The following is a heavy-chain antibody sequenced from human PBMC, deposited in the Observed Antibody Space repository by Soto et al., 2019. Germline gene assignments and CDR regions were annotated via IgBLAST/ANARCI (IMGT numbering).Heavy chain of an antibody. V-gene: IGHV3-33*01. D-gene: IGHD1-1*01. J-gene: IGHJ6*02. Sequence: GGSLRLSCAASGFTFSSYGMHWVRQAPGKGLEWVAVIWYDGSNKYYADSVKGRFTISRDNSKNTLYLQMNSLRAEDTAVYYCARDPNELSHSGAYYYYGMDVWGQGTTVTVSS. CDR2: IWYDGSNK. CDR3: ARDPNELSHSGAYYYYGMDV. CDR1: GFTFSSYG.